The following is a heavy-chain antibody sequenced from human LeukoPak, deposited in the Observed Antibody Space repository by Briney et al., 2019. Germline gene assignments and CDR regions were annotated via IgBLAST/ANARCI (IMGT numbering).Heavy chain of an antibody. D-gene: IGHD3-3*01. V-gene: IGHV3-23*01. Sequence: GGSLRLSCAASGFILSSYAMSWVRQAPGKGLEWVSVIRGSGYNTYYADSVKGRFTISSDNSKNTLYLQMNSLRAEDTAVYYCAKDRAYYDFWSAYVPGLWGQGTLVTVSS. J-gene: IGHJ4*02. CDR1: GFILSSYA. CDR2: IRGSGYNT. CDR3: AKDRAYYDFWSAYVPGL.